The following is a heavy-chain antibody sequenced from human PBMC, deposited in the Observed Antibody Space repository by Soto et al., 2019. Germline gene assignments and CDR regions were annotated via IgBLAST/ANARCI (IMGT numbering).Heavy chain of an antibody. V-gene: IGHV3-48*01. D-gene: IGHD2-2*01. CDR1: GFTFSSYS. Sequence: PGGSLRLSCAASGFTFSSYSMNWVRQAPGKGLEWVSYISSSSSTIYYADSVKGRFTISRDNAKNTLYLQMNSLRAEDTAVYYCARDTSPAAISYYYYYGMDVWGQGTTVTVSS. J-gene: IGHJ6*02. CDR3: ARDTSPAAISYYYYYGMDV. CDR2: ISSSSSTI.